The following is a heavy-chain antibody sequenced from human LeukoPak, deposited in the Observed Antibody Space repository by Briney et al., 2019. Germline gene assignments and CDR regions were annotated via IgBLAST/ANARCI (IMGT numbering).Heavy chain of an antibody. CDR1: GGSISSGGYY. V-gene: IGHV4-31*03. CDR3: ARAQREDIVVVRPFYYYGMDV. CDR2: IYYSGST. Sequence: PSQTLSLTCTVSGGSISSGGYYWSWIRQHPGKGLEWIGYIYYSGSTYYNPSLKSRVTISVDTSKNQFSLKLSSVTAADTAVYYCARAQREDIVVVRPFYYYGMDVWGQGTTVTVSS. J-gene: IGHJ6*02. D-gene: IGHD2-2*01.